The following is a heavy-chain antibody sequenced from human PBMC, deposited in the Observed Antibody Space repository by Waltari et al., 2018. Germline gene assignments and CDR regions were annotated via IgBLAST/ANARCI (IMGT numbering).Heavy chain of an antibody. J-gene: IGHJ1*01. CDR2: MQYRGST. CDR1: GGSISSNYN. CDR3: GRIAFGDDGGYFQH. Sequence: QLQLQESGPGLVKPSETLSLTCTVSGGSISSNYNWGWIRQPPGKGLEWMGNMQYRGSTFYNPSLKSRVTISLDTSKTQFSLRLSSVGAADTAVYFCGRIAFGDDGGYFQHWGQGTLVTVSS. V-gene: IGHV4-39*01. D-gene: IGHD4-17*01.